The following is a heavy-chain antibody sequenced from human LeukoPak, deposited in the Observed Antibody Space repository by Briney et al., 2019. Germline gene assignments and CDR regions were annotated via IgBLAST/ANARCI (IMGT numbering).Heavy chain of an antibody. CDR1: GGTFSSYA. CDR3: ARTYCSSTSCLDYAIDY. Sequence: SVKVSCKASGGTFSSYAISWVRQAPGQGLEWMGRIIPIFGTANYAQKFQGRVTITTDESTSTAYMELSSLSSEDTAVYYCARTYCSSTSCLDYAIDYWGQGTLVTVSS. CDR2: IIPIFGTA. V-gene: IGHV1-69*05. J-gene: IGHJ4*02. D-gene: IGHD2-2*01.